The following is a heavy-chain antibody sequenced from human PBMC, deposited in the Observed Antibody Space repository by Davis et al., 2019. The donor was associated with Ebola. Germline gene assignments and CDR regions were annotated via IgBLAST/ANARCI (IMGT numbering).Heavy chain of an antibody. Sequence: SVQVSCKASAGTFSSYTISWVRQAPGQGLEWMGRIIPILGIANYAQKFQGRVTITADKSTSTAYMELSSLRSEDTAVYYCAREDETITSGMDVWSQGTTVTVSS. CDR1: AGTFSSYT. V-gene: IGHV1-69*04. D-gene: IGHD1-14*01. CDR3: AREDETITSGMDV. J-gene: IGHJ6*02. CDR2: IIPILGIA.